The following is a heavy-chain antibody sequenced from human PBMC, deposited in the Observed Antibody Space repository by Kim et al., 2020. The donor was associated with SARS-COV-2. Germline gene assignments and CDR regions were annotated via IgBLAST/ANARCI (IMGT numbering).Heavy chain of an antibody. CDR1: GFTFSSYG. J-gene: IGHJ6*02. CDR2: IWYDGSNK. D-gene: IGHD3-16*01. V-gene: IGHV3-33*01. CDR3: ARGGIYYYYCMDV. Sequence: GGSLRLSCAASGFTFSSYGMHWVRQAPGKGLEWVAVIWYDGSNKYYADSVKGRFTISRDNSKNTLYLQRNSMRAEEAAVYYCARGGIYYYYCMDVWGQGTTVTVSS.